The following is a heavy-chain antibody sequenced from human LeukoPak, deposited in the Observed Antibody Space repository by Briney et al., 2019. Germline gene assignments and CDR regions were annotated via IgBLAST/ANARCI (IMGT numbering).Heavy chain of an antibody. J-gene: IGHJ4*02. CDR1: GFTFSAYW. D-gene: IGHD4-23*01. CDR2: IASDGSST. V-gene: IGHV3-74*01. Sequence: GGSLRLSCAASGFTFSAYWMNWVRQAPGKGLVWVSRIASDGSSTTYADSVKGRFSISRDNAKNTLYLQMNSLRVEDTAVYYCARGRPHGNDYWGQGTLVTVSS. CDR3: ARGRPHGNDY.